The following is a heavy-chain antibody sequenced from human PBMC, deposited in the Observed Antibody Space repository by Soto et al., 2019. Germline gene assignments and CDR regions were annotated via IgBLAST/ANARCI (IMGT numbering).Heavy chain of an antibody. V-gene: IGHV3-23*01. Sequence: PGGSLRLSCAASGFTFSSYAMSWVRQAPGKGLEWVSAISGSGGSTYYADSVKGRFTISRDNSKNTLYLQMNSLRAEDTAVYYCAKDLRVAVADSYYYYYGMDVWGQGTTVTVSS. CDR1: GFTFSSYA. D-gene: IGHD6-19*01. CDR2: ISGSGGST. J-gene: IGHJ6*02. CDR3: AKDLRVAVADSYYYYYGMDV.